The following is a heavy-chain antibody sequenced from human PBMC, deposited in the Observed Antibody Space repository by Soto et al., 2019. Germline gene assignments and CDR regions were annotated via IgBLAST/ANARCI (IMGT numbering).Heavy chain of an antibody. V-gene: IGHV4-31*01. J-gene: IGHJ6*03. CDR1: GGSISNGDYY. CDR3: ARDSRSQQPNHRWGGGYMDV. D-gene: IGHD6-13*01. Sequence: QLQLQESGPGLMKPAPTLSLTCTVSGGSISNGDYYWSWLRQHPGQGLEWIGYIYFSGSAYYNQCVKRPVTISAATPNMEFCLKLTSVTAADTAVNYRARDSRSQQPNHRWGGGYMDVWGKGTTVTVSS. CDR2: IYFSGSA.